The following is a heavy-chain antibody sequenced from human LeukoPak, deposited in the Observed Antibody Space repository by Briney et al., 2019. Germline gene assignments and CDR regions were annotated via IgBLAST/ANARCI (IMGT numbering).Heavy chain of an antibody. J-gene: IGHJ4*02. Sequence: PGGSLRLSCAASGFTVSSNYMSWVRQAPGKGLEWVSVIYSGGSTYYADSVMGRFTISRDNSKNTLYLQMNSLRAEDTAVYYCASQDYYDSSGYYNWGQGTLVTVSS. D-gene: IGHD3-22*01. CDR2: IYSGGST. CDR3: ASQDYYDSSGYYN. V-gene: IGHV3-53*01. CDR1: GFTVSSNY.